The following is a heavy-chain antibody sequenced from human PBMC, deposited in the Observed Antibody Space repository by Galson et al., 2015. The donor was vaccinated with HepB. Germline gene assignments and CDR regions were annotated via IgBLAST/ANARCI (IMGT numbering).Heavy chain of an antibody. CDR1: GFTLDELS. CDR3: ETAPLDSSGYMAWGRGLYYYYGMDV. D-gene: IGHD3-22*01. Sequence: SLRVSCKVSGFTLDELSMHWVRQAPGKGLEWVGGFGSEDGETFYAEKFKGRVTMTEDKSKDTAYMELSSLRAEDTAVYYCETAPLDSSGYMAWGRGLYYYYGMDVWGQGTTVTVSS. V-gene: IGHV1-24*01. J-gene: IGHJ6*02. CDR2: FGSEDGET.